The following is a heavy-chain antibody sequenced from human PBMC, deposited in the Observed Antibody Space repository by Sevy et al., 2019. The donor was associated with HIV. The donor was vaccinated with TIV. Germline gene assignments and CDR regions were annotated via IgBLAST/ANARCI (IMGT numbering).Heavy chain of an antibody. Sequence: GGSLRLSCAASWFTVSSNYMSWVRQAPGKGLEWVSIIFSGGGTYYADSVQGRFTISRDNSKNMVYLQMNSLRAEDTAVFYCARGATFYSDSSGRVLSVLGAFDIWGRGTMVTVSS. CDR1: WFTVSSNY. CDR2: IFSGGGT. D-gene: IGHD3-22*01. J-gene: IGHJ3*02. V-gene: IGHV3-53*01. CDR3: ARGATFYSDSSGRVLSVLGAFDI.